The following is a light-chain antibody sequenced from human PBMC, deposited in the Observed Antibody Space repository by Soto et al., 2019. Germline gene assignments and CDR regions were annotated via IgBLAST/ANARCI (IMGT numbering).Light chain of an antibody. Sequence: DIHMTRSPSTLPASVLDIVAINLWASQSISNWLAWYQKKPGTAPKVLIYHASNLQSGVPSRFSGSGSGTDFTLTISSLQPEDFATYYCLQDYNCPWTFGQGTKVDIK. CDR2: HAS. V-gene: IGKV1-5*01. CDR3: LQDYNCPWT. J-gene: IGKJ1*01. CDR1: QSISNW.